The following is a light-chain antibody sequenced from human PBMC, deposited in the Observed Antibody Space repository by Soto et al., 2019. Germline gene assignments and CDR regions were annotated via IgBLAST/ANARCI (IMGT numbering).Light chain of an antibody. CDR1: PSVSGNS. CDR3: QQNGSSPRT. J-gene: IGKJ1*01. CDR2: GAS. V-gene: IGKV3-20*01. Sequence: EIVLTQSPGTLSLSPGERATLSCRASPSVSGNSLAWYQQKPGQAPSLLMHGASSRAAGIPERFGGSGSGTDFTLTISRLEPEDFAVYYCQQNGSSPRTFGQGTKVEIK.